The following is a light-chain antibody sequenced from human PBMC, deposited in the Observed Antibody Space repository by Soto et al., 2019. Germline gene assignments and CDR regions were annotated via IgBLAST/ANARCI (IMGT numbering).Light chain of an antibody. CDR1: SSDVVGYNY. J-gene: IGLJ1*01. CDR2: DVT. CDR3: SSYTTSNTRQIV. Sequence: QSVLTQPASVSGSPGQSITISCPGTSSDVVGYNYVSWYQHHPGKAPKLIIYDVTNRPSGVSNPFSGSKSGNTASLTISGLQPEDEADYYCSSYTTSNTRQIVFGTGTKVTVL. V-gene: IGLV2-14*03.